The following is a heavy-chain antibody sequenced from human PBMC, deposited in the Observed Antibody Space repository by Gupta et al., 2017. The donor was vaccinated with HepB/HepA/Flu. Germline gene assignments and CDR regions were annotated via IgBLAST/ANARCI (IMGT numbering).Heavy chain of an antibody. CDR2: IIPTSGGT. V-gene: IGHV1-46*01. J-gene: IGHJ3*02. Sequence: QEQLVQSGAAVKKPGASVKVSCQASGYNFINYFIHWVRQAPGQGLEWMGVIIPTSGGTTYADKFQGRGTMTRDTSTSTVFMELSSLQTEDTAVYYCARRQRGSNSAFDIWGRGTMVTVSS. CDR3: ARRQRGSNSAFDI. D-gene: IGHD6-13*01. CDR1: GYNFINYF.